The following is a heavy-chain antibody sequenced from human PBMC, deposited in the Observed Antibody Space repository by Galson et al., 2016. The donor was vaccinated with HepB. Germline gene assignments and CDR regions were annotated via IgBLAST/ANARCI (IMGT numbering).Heavy chain of an antibody. Sequence: SLRLSCAASGFTFRNYGMTWVRQAPGKGLEDVSSIIMSGNSRDYAESVKGRFTISRDNSKNTLSLQMNSLTADDTAIYYCVQGSTAPAVWGQGTLVTVSS. V-gene: IGHV3-23*01. CDR2: IIMSGNSR. CDR1: GFTFRNYG. J-gene: IGHJ4*02. CDR3: VQGSTAPAV. D-gene: IGHD1-26*01.